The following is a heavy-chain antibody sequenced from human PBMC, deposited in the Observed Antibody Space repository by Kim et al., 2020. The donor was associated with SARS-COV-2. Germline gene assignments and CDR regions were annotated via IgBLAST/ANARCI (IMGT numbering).Heavy chain of an antibody. J-gene: IGHJ5*02. V-gene: IGHV4-59*01. CDR3: ARDPPYYYDSSGYP. D-gene: IGHD3-22*01. Sequence: NPSRTSRVTISVDTSKSQFSLKLSSVTAADTAVYYCARDPPYYYDSSGYPWGQGTLVTVSS.